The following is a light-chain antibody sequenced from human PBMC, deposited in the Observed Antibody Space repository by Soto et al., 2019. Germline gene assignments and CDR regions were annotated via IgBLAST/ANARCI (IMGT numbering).Light chain of an antibody. CDR2: DVS. CDR3: SSYTSSSTSYV. CDR1: SSDVGGYNY. V-gene: IGLV2-14*01. Sequence: SVLPQPASVSGSPGQSITISCTGTSSDVGGYNYVSWYQQHPGKAPKLMIYDVSNRPSGVSNRFSGSKSGNTVSLTISGLQAEDEADYYCSSYTSSSTSYVFGTGTKVTVL. J-gene: IGLJ1*01.